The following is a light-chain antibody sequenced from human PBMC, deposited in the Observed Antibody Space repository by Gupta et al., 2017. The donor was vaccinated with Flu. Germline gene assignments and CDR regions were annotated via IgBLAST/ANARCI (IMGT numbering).Light chain of an antibody. Sequence: RVTFSCSGSNSNIGGDVIHWHQQVPGTAPKLLIYKNDKRPSGVPARFSGAKSGTSAALAISGLRAEDEADYYCVTLDANRSAYVFGTGTKVTVL. J-gene: IGLJ1*01. V-gene: IGLV1-47*01. CDR3: VTLDANRSAYV. CDR2: KND. CDR1: NSNIGGDV.